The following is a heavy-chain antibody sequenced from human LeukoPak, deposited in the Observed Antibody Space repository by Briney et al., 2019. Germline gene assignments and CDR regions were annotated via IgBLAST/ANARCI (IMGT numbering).Heavy chain of an antibody. Sequence: SETLSLTCTVSGGSISSYYWSWIRQPAGKGLEWIGRIYSSGSTNYNPSLKSRVTISVDTSKNQFSLKLSSVTAADTAVYYCARADYYDSGGYLFDYWGQGTLVTVSS. V-gene: IGHV4-4*07. D-gene: IGHD3-22*01. CDR3: ARADYYDSGGYLFDY. J-gene: IGHJ4*02. CDR2: IYSSGST. CDR1: GGSISSYY.